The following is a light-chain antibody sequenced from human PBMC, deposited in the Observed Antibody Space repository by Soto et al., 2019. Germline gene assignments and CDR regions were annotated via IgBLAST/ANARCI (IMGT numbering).Light chain of an antibody. CDR1: QSFTSN. V-gene: IGKV3-15*01. CDR3: QQYNNWPRT. CDR2: GAS. J-gene: IGKJ5*01. Sequence: EILMTQFPATLSVSPGERVTLSCRASQSFTSNLAWYQRKPGQAPRLLIYGASTRATDIPDRFSGSGSGTEFTLTISSMQSEDLAVYYCQQYNNWPRTFGQGTRLEI.